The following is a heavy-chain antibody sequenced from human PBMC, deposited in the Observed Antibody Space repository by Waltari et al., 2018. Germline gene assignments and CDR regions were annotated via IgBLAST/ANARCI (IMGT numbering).Heavy chain of an antibody. D-gene: IGHD2-15*01. CDR2: IYWNDDK. J-gene: IGHJ4*02. CDR1: GFSLITSGVG. CDR3: AHRHCSGGSCYNYFDY. V-gene: IGHV2-5*01. Sequence: QLPLTASAPTLVKPTLTLTLTSTLLGFSLITSGVGVGWILHPPGKALELLALIYWNDDKRYSPSLKSRLTITKDTSKNKVVLTMTNMDLVDTATYYCAHRHCSGGSCYNYFDYWVQGTLVTVSS.